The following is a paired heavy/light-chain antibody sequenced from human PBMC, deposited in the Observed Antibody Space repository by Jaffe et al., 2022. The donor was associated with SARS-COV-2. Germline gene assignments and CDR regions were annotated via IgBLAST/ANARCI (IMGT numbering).Heavy chain of an antibody. CDR3: AKDLPRYCSSTSCWDGMDV. CDR2: ISGSGGST. CDR1: GFTFSSYA. V-gene: IGHV3-23*01. D-gene: IGHD2-2*01. J-gene: IGHJ6*02. Sequence: EVQLLESGGGLVQPGGSLRLSCAASGFTFSSYAMSWVRQAPGKGLEWVSAISGSGGSTYYADSVKGRFTISRDNSKNTLYLQMNSLRAEDTAVYYCAKDLPRYCSSTSCWDGMDVWGQGTTVTVSS.
Light chain of an antibody. J-gene: IGKJ2*01. Sequence: DIQLTQSPSFLSASVGDRVTITCRASQGISSYLAWYQQKPGKAPKLLIYAASTLQSGVPSRFSGSGSGTEFTLTISSLQPEDFATYYCQQLNSYPSTFGQGTKLEIK. V-gene: IGKV1-9*01. CDR1: QGISSY. CDR3: QQLNSYPST. CDR2: AAS.